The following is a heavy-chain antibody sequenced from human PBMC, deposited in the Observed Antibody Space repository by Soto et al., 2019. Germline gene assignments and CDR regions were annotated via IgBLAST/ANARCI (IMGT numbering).Heavy chain of an antibody. CDR1: GGSISSDY. J-gene: IGHJ4*02. CDR3: ARGVDVAMVGTFDY. CDR2: MSYSGST. V-gene: IGHV4-59*01. D-gene: IGHD5-18*01. Sequence: SETLSLTCTVSGGSISSDYWSWIRQTPGRGLEWIGYMSYSGSTNNNPSLKSRVTMSVGTSKNQFSLKLSSVTAADTAVYYCARGVDVAMVGTFDYWGQGTLVTVSS.